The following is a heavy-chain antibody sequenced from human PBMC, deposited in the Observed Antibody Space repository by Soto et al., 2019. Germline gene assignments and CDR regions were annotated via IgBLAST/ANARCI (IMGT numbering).Heavy chain of an antibody. D-gene: IGHD2-15*01. CDR2: ICYSGST. CDR3: ARDSVAPDGGAFDI. J-gene: IGHJ3*02. V-gene: IGHV4-31*03. CDR1: GGSISSGDYC. Sequence: QVQLQESGPGLVKPSQTLSLTCTVSGGSISSGDYCWSWIRQHPGKGLESIGYICYSGSTYYNPSLKSRVNISVDTSKNQFSLKLSSVTAADTAVYYCARDSVAPDGGAFDIWGQGTMVTVSS.